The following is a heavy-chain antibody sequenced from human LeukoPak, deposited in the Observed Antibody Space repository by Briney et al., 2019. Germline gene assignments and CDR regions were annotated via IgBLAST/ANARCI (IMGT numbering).Heavy chain of an antibody. J-gene: IGHJ5*02. D-gene: IGHD6-19*01. Sequence: GESLKISCKGSGYSFTSYWIGWVRQMPGKGLEWMGIIYPGDSDTRYSPSFQGQVTISADKSISTAYLQRSSLKASDTAMYYCARKQIAVAGFFDPWGQGTLVTVSS. CDR3: ARKQIAVAGFFDP. V-gene: IGHV5-51*01. CDR1: GYSFTSYW. CDR2: IYPGDSDT.